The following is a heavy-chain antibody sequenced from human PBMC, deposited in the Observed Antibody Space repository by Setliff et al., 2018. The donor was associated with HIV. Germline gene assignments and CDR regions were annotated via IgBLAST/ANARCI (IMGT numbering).Heavy chain of an antibody. D-gene: IGHD3-16*02. CDR2: ISTSSSKI. V-gene: IGHV3-48*01. Sequence: SCAVYGGSFSGYYWNWVRQAPGKGLEWVSYISTSSSKIFYADSVKGRFTISRDSAKNSLYLQMNSLRAEDTAVYYCARATFGGVIGYFDYWGQGTLVTVSS. CDR3: ARATFGGVIGYFDY. CDR1: GGSFSGYY. J-gene: IGHJ4*02.